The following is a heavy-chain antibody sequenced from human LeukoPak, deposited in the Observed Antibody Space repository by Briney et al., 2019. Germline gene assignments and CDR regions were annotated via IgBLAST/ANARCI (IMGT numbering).Heavy chain of an antibody. Sequence: ASVKVSCKASGYIFTSYGITWVRQAPGQGLEWMGWISTYNGDINYAQNLQGRVTMTTGTSTSTAYMDLRSLRSDDTAVYYCARDTGSPRGDYWGQGPLFTVS. CDR3: ARDTGSPRGDY. D-gene: IGHD1-26*01. J-gene: IGHJ4*02. V-gene: IGHV1-18*01. CDR1: GYIFTSYG. CDR2: ISTYNGDI.